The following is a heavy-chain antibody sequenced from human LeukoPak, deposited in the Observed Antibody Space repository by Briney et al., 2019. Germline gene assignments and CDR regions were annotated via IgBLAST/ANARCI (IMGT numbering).Heavy chain of an antibody. D-gene: IGHD3-3*01. CDR3: ATSYPYYDFWSGYYRRHDAFDI. J-gene: IGHJ3*02. V-gene: IGHV4-61*01. CDR1: GGSVTSGSYY. CDR2: IYTSGST. Sequence: PSETLSLTCAVSGGSVTSGSYYWSWIRQSPGKGLEWIGYIYTSGSTNYNPSLKSRVTISVDTSKNQFSLKLSSVTAADTAVYYCATSYPYYDFWSGYYRRHDAFDIWGQGTMVTVSS.